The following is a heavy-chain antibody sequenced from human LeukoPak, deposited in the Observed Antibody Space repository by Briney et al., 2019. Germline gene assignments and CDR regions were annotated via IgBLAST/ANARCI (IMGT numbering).Heavy chain of an antibody. V-gene: IGHV4-59*01. Sequence: SETLSLTCTVSGGSISSYYWSWIRQPPGKGLEWIGYIYYSGSTNYNPSLKSRVTISVDTSKNQFSLKLSSVTAADTAVYYCASSDTWPVGAFDIWGQGTMVTVSS. CDR3: ASSDTWPVGAFDI. CDR2: IYYSGST. J-gene: IGHJ3*02. CDR1: GGSISSYY. D-gene: IGHD1-26*01.